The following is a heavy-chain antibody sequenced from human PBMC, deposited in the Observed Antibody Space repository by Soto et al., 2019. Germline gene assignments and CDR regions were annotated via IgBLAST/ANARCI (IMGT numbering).Heavy chain of an antibody. CDR3: ARVPDR. CDR1: GGSISRGGYS. V-gene: IGHV4-30-2*01. D-gene: IGHD2-2*01. CDR2: IYHSGST. J-gene: IGHJ5*02. Sequence: PSETLSLTCAVSGGSISRGGYSWSWIRQPPGKGLEWIGYIYHSGSTYYNPSLKSRVTISVDRSKNQFSLKLSSVTAADTAVYYCARVPDRWGQVNLVTVSS.